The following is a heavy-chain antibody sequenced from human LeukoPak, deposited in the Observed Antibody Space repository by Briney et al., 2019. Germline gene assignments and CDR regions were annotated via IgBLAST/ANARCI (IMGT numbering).Heavy chain of an antibody. J-gene: IGHJ4*02. V-gene: IGHV5-51*01. CDR2: IYPGDSDT. CDR3: ARVGYCSTTNCYAFDY. D-gene: IGHD2-2*01. CDR1: GYSFSSYW. Sequence: GESLKISCKGFGYSFSSYWIGWVRQMPGNGLEWMGIIYPGDSDTRYSPSFQGQVTISADKSISTAYLQWSSLKASDSAMYYCARVGYCSTTNCYAFDYWGQGTLVTVSS.